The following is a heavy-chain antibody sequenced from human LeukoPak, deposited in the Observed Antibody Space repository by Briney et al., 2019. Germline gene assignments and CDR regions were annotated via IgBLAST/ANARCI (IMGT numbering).Heavy chain of an antibody. V-gene: IGHV3-53*01. CDR1: GFTVSSNY. CDR2: IYSGVST. J-gene: IGHJ5*02. Sequence: PGGSLRLSCAASGFTVSSNYMSWVRQAPGKGLEWVSVIYSGVSTYYADSVKGRFTITRDNSKNTLYPQMNSLRAEDTAVYYCARVTWKIKSDTYYYDSSGYYNWFDPWGQGTLVTVSS. D-gene: IGHD3-22*01. CDR3: ARVTWKIKSDTYYYDSSGYYNWFDP.